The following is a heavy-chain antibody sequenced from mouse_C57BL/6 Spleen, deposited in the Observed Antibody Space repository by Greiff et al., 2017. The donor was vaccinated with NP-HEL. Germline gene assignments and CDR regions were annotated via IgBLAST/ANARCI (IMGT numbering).Heavy chain of an antibody. J-gene: IGHJ2*01. Sequence: EVMLVESGGGLVKPGGSLKLSCAASGFTFSDYGMHWVRQAPEKGLEWVAYISSGSSTIYYADTVKGRFTISRDNAKNTLFLQMTSLRSEDTAMYYCARQGAYGYDYFDYWGQGTTLTVSS. CDR3: ARQGAYGYDYFDY. CDR2: ISSGSSTI. CDR1: GFTFSDYG. D-gene: IGHD2-2*01. V-gene: IGHV5-17*01.